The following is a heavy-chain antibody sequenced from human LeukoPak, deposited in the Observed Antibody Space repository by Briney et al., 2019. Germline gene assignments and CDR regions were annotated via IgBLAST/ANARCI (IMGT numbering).Heavy chain of an antibody. CDR2: IRYDGSNK. J-gene: IGHJ4*02. V-gene: IGHV3-30*02. D-gene: IGHD5-12*01. Sequence: GGSLRLTCAASGFTFSSYGMHWVRQAPGKGLEWVAFIRYDGSNKYYADSVKGRFTISRDNSKNTLYLQMNSLRAEDTAVYYCAKDWLRGAKYYFDYWGQGTLVTVSS. CDR3: AKDWLRGAKYYFDY. CDR1: GFTFSSYG.